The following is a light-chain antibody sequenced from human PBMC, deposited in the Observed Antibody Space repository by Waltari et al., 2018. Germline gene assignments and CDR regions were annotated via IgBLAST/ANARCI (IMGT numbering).Light chain of an antibody. CDR2: AAS. CDR3: QQSYSTPHT. J-gene: IGKJ2*01. Sequence: DMQMTQSPSSLSAFVGDRVTITCRAGQSINRYLNWYQQKPGKAPKLLIYAASSLQSGVPSRFSGSGSGTDFTLTISSLQPEDFATYYCQQSYSTPHTFGQGTKLQIK. V-gene: IGKV1-39*01. CDR1: QSINRY.